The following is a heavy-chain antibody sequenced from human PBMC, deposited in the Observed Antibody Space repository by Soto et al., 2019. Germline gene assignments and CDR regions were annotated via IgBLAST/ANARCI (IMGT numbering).Heavy chain of an antibody. V-gene: IGHV3-23*01. J-gene: IGHJ5*02. Sequence: EVQLLESGGGLVQPGGSLRLSCAASGFTFGTYAMSWVRQAPGKGMEWVSTISNSGSRTYYADSVKGRFIISRDNSENRLDLQMNSLRAEDTAVYCCAKGGIGTTGPGRWFDPWGQGTLVTVSS. CDR1: GFTFGTYA. CDR3: AKGGIGTTGPGRWFDP. D-gene: IGHD6-13*01. CDR2: ISNSGSRT.